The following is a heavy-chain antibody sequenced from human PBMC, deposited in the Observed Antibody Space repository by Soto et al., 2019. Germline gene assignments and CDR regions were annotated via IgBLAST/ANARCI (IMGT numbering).Heavy chain of an antibody. J-gene: IGHJ4*02. CDR1: GFSLSTSGVG. V-gene: IGHV2-5*02. CDR3: AHRRLGYGSSSWPADY. D-gene: IGHD6-13*01. CDR2: IYWDDDK. Sequence: GSGPTLVNPTQTLTLTCTFSGFSLSTSGVGVGWIRQPPGKALEWLALIYWDDDKRYSPSLKSRLTITKDTSKNQVVLTMTNMDPVDTATYYCAHRRLGYGSSSWPADYWGQGTLVTVSS.